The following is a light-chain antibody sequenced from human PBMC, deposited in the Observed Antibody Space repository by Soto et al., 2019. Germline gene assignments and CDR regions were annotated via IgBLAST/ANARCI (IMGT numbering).Light chain of an antibody. Sequence: EVVMTQSPATLAVSPGERATLSCRASQSVSSNLAWYQQKSGQAPRLLIYGASTRASGIPARFSGSGSGTEFTLTISSLEPEDFAVYYCQQRSSWPLTFGGGTKVDIK. J-gene: IGKJ4*01. V-gene: IGKV3-15*01. CDR2: GAS. CDR3: QQRSSWPLT. CDR1: QSVSSN.